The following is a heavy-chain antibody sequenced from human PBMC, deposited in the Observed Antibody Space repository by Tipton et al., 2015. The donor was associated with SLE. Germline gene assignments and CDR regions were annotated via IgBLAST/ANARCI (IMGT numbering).Heavy chain of an antibody. CDR2: ISGNGDGT. Sequence: SLRLSCAASGFIFRNYAMNWVRQAPGKGLEWVSGISGNGDGTYYADSVKGRFTISRDNSKHIIYLQMNSLRAEDTARYYCAKDGTWFDFWNGKYDRVYYFDNWGQGVLVTVSS. CDR1: GFIFRNYA. D-gene: IGHD3-3*01. CDR3: AKDGTWFDFWNGKYDRVYYFDN. V-gene: IGHV3-23*01. J-gene: IGHJ4*02.